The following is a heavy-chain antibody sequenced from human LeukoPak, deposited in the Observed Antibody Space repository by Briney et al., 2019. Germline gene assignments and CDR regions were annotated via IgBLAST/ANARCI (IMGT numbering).Heavy chain of an antibody. CDR1: GGSFSGYY. CDR2: INHSGST. D-gene: IGHD2/OR15-2a*01. CDR3: AREQYFDAFDI. Sequence: SETLSLTCAVYGGSFSGYYWSWIRQPPGKGLEWIGEINHSGSTNYNPSLKSRVTISVDTSKNQFSLKLSSVTAGDTAVYYCAREQYFDAFDIWGQGTMVTVSS. V-gene: IGHV4-34*01. J-gene: IGHJ3*02.